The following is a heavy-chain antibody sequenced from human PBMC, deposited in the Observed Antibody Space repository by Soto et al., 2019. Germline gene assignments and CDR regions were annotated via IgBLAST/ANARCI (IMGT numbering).Heavy chain of an antibody. CDR3: ARTGKYYYGSGSPYYYGMDV. CDR1: GYTFTSYG. V-gene: IGHV1-18*04. D-gene: IGHD3-10*01. Sequence: QVQLVQSGAEVKKPGASVKVSCKASGYTFTSYGVSWVRQAPGQGREWMGRISGYNGNTNYAQKLEGRVTMTTDSSTSTAYMELRSLRSDDTAVYYCARTGKYYYGSGSPYYYGMDVWGQGITVTVSS. CDR2: ISGYNGNT. J-gene: IGHJ6*02.